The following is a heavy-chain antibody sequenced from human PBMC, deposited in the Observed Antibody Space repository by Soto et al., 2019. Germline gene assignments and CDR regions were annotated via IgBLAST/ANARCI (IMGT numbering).Heavy chain of an antibody. CDR3: AKVDFYYYGMDV. J-gene: IGHJ6*02. CDR2: IYWNDDK. CDR1: GFSLTTTGVG. V-gene: IGHV2-5*01. Sequence: YGPTLVKPRQTLTLTCTFTGFSLTTTGVGVGWIRQPPGKALEWLAFIYWNDDKRYSPSLKNSLTITKDTSKNQVVLSMTNMAPVDTATYYCAKVDFYYYGMDVWGQGTTVTVSS.